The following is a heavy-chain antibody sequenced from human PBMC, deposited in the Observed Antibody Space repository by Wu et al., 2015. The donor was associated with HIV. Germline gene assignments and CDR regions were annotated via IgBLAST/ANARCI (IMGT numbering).Heavy chain of an antibody. CDR2: FDPEDGET. D-gene: IGHD6-13*01. J-gene: IGHJ3*02. CDR3: ATTPGIAAAGYEPTDAFDI. CDR1: GYTLTELS. Sequence: QVQLVQSGAEVKKPGASVKVSCKVSGYTLTELSMHWVRQAPGKGLEWMGGFDPEDGETIYAQKFQGRVTMTEDTSTDTAYMELSSLRSEDTAVYYCATTPGIAAAGYEPTDAFDIWGQGTMVTVSS. V-gene: IGHV1-24*01.